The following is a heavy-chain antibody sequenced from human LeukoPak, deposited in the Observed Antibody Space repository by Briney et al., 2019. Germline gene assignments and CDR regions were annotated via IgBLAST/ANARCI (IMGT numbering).Heavy chain of an antibody. Sequence: PSETLSLTCAVYGGSFSGYYWSWIRQPPGKGLEWIGEINHSGSTNYNPSPKSRVTISVDTSKNQFSLKLSSVTAADTAVYYCAVKTGTTLNWFDPWGQGTLVTVSS. J-gene: IGHJ5*02. CDR3: AVKTGTTLNWFDP. CDR2: INHSGST. D-gene: IGHD1-7*01. CDR1: GGSFSGYY. V-gene: IGHV4-34*01.